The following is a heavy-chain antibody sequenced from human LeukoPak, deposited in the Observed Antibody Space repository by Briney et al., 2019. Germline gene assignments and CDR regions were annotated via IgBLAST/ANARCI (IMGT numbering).Heavy chain of an antibody. CDR3: ARGVYIAAAQYGY. V-gene: IGHV4-59*01. J-gene: IGHJ4*02. CDR2: IYFSGTT. Sequence: SETLSLTCTDSGGSISNYYWSWIRQPPGKGLEWIGYIYFSGTTNYNPSLKSRVTISVDTSKNQFSLKLNSVTAADTAVYYCARGVYIAAAQYGYWGQGTLVTVSS. D-gene: IGHD6-13*01. CDR1: GGSISNYY.